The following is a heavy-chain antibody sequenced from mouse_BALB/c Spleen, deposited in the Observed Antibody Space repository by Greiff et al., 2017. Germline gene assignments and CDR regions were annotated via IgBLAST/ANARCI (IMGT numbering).Heavy chain of an antibody. CDR3: ARDGGGYFDY. J-gene: IGHJ2*01. CDR1: GFTFSDYY. CDR2: ISDGGSYT. V-gene: IGHV5-4*02. Sequence: EVQVVESGGGLVKPGGSLKLSCAASGFTFSDYYMYWVRQTPEKRLEWVATISDGGSYTYYPDSVKGRFTISRDNAKNNLYLQMSSLKSEDTAMYYCARDGGGYFDYWGQGTTLTVSS.